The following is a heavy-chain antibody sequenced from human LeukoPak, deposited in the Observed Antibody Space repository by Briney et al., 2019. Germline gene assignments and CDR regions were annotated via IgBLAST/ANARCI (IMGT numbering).Heavy chain of an antibody. CDR2: IQYHGNSK. V-gene: IGHV3-30*02. J-gene: IGHJ4*02. CDR1: GFTFINFC. D-gene: IGHD2-2*01. CDR3: VRDGRQNCSNPSCYPLSN. Sequence: GHSLRLSCVAPGFTFINFCFHWVRQAPSNGLECVTFIQYHGNSKFYVDSAKGRFTVSRDNSKNTVYLQLDGLRGDDTGIYYCVRDGRQNCSNPSCYPLSNWGQGTLVTVSS.